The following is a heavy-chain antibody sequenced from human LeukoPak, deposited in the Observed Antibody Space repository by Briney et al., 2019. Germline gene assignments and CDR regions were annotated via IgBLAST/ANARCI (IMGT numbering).Heavy chain of an antibody. D-gene: IGHD2-2*01. CDR2: ISYDGSNK. CDR3: ARDDCSSTSCYVLYS. V-gene: IGHV3-30-3*01. J-gene: IGHJ4*02. Sequence: GRSLRLSCAASGFTFSSYAMHWVRQAPGKGLEWVAVISYDGSNKYYADSVKGRFTISRDNSKNTLYLQMNSLRAEDTAVYYCARDDCSSTSCYVLYSWGQGTLVTVSS. CDR1: GFTFSSYA.